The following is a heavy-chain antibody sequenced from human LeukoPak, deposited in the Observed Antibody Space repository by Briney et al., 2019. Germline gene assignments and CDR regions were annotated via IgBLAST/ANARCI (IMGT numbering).Heavy chain of an antibody. V-gene: IGHV1-69-2*01. CDR3: ATHTRLMTY. D-gene: IGHD3-16*01. CDR2: IDPEDGEA. CDR1: GNTFTDHY. Sequence: ASVKVSCKISGNTFTDHYIHWVQQAPGKGLEWMGLIDPEDGEAKYAEKFQGRLTISADTSRDIGYMELSSLRSEDTAVYYRATHTRLMTYWGQGTLVTVSS. J-gene: IGHJ4*02.